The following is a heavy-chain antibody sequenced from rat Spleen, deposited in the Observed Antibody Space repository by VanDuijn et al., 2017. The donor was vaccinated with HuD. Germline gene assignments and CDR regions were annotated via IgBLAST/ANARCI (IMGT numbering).Heavy chain of an antibody. CDR3: TTTWNFDY. V-gene: IGHV5-31*01. CDR2: INTDGGGT. Sequence: EVQLVESGGGLVQPGRSLRLSCVASGFTFNYYWMTWIRQAPGKGLEWVSSINTDGGGTHYPDSVKGRFTISRDIAKSTLSLQMDSLRSEDTATYYCTTTWNFDYWGQGVMVTVSS. CDR1: GFTFNYYW. D-gene: IGHD1-10*01. J-gene: IGHJ2*01.